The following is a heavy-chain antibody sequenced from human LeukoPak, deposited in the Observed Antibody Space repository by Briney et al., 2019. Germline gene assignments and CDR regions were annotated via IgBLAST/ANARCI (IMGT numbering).Heavy chain of an antibody. CDR3: AKGRLDWLSLDY. CDR1: GFTFSSYA. V-gene: IGHV3-23*01. D-gene: IGHD3-9*01. CDR2: ISGSRGST. Sequence: PGGSLRLSCAASGFTFSSYAMSWVRQAPGKGLEWVSAISGSRGSTYYADSVKGRFTISRDNSKNTLYLQMNSLRAEDTAVYYCAKGRLDWLSLDYWGQGTLVTVSS. J-gene: IGHJ4*02.